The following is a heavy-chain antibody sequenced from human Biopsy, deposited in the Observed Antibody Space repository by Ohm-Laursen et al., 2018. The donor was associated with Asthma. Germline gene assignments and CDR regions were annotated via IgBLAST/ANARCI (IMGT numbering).Heavy chain of an antibody. CDR2: ISVYNGNT. CDR3: ARAVDYSHYYGIDV. D-gene: IGHD3-10*01. V-gene: IGHV1-18*01. J-gene: IGHJ6*02. Sequence: SVRASCKASGYTFNSAGITCVRQAPGQGLEWMGWISVYNGNTKVAQKLQDRVTMITDTSTSTAYMELRSLISDHTAVYFCARAVDYSHYYGIDVWGPGTTVTVS. CDR1: GYTFNSAG.